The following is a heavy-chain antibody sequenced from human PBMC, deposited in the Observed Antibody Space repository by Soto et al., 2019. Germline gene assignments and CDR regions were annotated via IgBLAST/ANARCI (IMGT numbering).Heavy chain of an antibody. CDR3: ARDSPMANFDY. Sequence: GSLRLSCAASGFNFNEHTMHWVRQVPGKGLEWVSLISWDGGDKYYTDSVRGRFTISRDNSKNSLYLQMNSLKAEDTALYYCARDSPMANFDYWGQGTLVTVSS. D-gene: IGHD3-10*01. CDR1: GFNFNEHT. J-gene: IGHJ4*02. CDR2: ISWDGGDK. V-gene: IGHV3-43*01.